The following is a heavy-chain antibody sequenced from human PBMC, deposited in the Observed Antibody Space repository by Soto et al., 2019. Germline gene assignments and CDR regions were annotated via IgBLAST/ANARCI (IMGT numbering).Heavy chain of an antibody. V-gene: IGHV1-8*01. CDR3: ARGYCSSTSCSGYYYYMDV. J-gene: IGHJ6*03. D-gene: IGHD2-2*01. CDR2: MNPNSGNT. CDR1: GYTFTSFD. Sequence: ASVKVSCKASGYTFTSFDINWVRQATGQVLEWMGWMNPNSGNTGYAQKFQGRVTMTRNTSISTAYMELSSLRSEDTAVYYCARGYCSSTSCSGYYYYMDVWGKGTTVTVSS.